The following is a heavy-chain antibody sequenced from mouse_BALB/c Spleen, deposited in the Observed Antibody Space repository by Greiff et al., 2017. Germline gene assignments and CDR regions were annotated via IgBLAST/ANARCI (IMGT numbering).Heavy chain of an antibody. D-gene: IGHD1-1*01. CDR2: ISYDGSN. Sequence: EVHLVESGPGLVKPSQSLSLTCSVTGYSITSGYYWNWIRQFPGNKLEWMGYISYDGSNNYNPSLKNRISITRDTSKNQFFLKLNSVTTEDTATYYCARGGFITYYYAMDYWGQGTSVTVSS. CDR1: GYSITSGYY. CDR3: ARGGFITYYYAMDY. J-gene: IGHJ4*01. V-gene: IGHV3-6*02.